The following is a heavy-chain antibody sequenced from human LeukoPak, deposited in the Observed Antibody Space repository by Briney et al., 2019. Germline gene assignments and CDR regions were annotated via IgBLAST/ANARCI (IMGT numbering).Heavy chain of an antibody. D-gene: IGHD6-19*01. J-gene: IGHJ4*02. Sequence: GGSLRLSCAASGFTFSSYSMNWVRQAPGRGLEWVSSISSSSSYIYYADSVKGRFTISRDNSKNTLSLQMNSLRAEDTAVYYCAKDPLRLAVAGPIDYWGQGTLVTVSS. CDR1: GFTFSSYS. CDR2: ISSSSSYI. CDR3: AKDPLRLAVAGPIDY. V-gene: IGHV3-21*04.